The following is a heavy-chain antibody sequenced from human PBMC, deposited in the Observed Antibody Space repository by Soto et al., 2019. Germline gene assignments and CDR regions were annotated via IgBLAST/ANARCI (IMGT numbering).Heavy chain of an antibody. Sequence: GESLKISCTGSGYSFTSYWIGWVHQMPGKGLEWLGLIYPGDSDTIYSPSFQGQVTISADNSISTGHLQWSSLRVSHTAMYYCARHGGAHYLSSGYHYALDYWGQGTPVTVSS. CDR2: IYPGDSDT. D-gene: IGHD3-22*01. V-gene: IGHV5-51*07. CDR1: GYSFTSYW. CDR3: ARHGGAHYLSSGYHYALDY. J-gene: IGHJ4*02.